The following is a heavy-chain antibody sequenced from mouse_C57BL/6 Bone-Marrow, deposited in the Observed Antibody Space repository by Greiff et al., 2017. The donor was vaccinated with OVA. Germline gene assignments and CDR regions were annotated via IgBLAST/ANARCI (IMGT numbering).Heavy chain of an antibody. V-gene: IGHV1-59*01. CDR3: AREDYDYGWYFDV. CDR2: IDPSDSYT. J-gene: IGHJ1*03. D-gene: IGHD2-4*01. Sequence: QVQLQQSGAELVRPGTSVKLSCKASGYTFTSYWMHWVKQRPGQGLEWIGVIDPSDSYTNYNQKFKGKATLTVDTSSSTAYMQLSSLTSEDSAVYYCAREDYDYGWYFDVWGTGTTVTVSS. CDR1: GYTFTSYW.